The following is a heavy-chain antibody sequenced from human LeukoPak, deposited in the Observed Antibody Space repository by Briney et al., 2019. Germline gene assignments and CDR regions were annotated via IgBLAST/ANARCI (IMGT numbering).Heavy chain of an antibody. Sequence: GGTLRLSCAASGFTFSSYGMSWVRQAPGKGLEWVSAISGSGGSTYYADSVKGRFTISRDNSKNTLYLQMNSLRAEDTAVYYCAKRPSFGSGSFLNWFDPWGQGTLVTVSS. D-gene: IGHD3-10*01. J-gene: IGHJ5*02. V-gene: IGHV3-23*01. CDR1: GFTFSSYG. CDR2: ISGSGGST. CDR3: AKRPSFGSGSFLNWFDP.